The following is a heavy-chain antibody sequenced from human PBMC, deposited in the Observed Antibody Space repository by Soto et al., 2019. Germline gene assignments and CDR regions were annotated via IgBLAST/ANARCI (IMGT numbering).Heavy chain of an antibody. Sequence: QLQLQESGSGLVKPSETLSLTCIVSNGSISSRSSYWGWIRQTRGKGLEWIGSIYYIGNTYYNPSLNCRVTISKDTSKTHFSLQMNSVTAADTAVYFCGGQVYGAKGYYFENWGQGALVTVSS. D-gene: IGHD4-17*01. CDR1: NGSISSRSSY. J-gene: IGHJ4*02. CDR2: IYYIGNT. CDR3: GGQVYGAKGYYFEN. V-gene: IGHV4-39*02.